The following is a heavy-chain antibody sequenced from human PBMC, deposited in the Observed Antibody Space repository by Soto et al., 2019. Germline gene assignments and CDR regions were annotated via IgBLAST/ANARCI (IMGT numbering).Heavy chain of an antibody. CDR3: ASRPSETMVRGQPAFDI. Sequence: SETLSLTCAVSGGSISSYYWSWIRQPPGKGLEWIGYIYHSGSTNYNPSLKSRVTISVDTSKNQFSLKLSSVTAADTAVYYCASRPSETMVRGQPAFDIWGQGIMVTVSS. J-gene: IGHJ3*02. D-gene: IGHD3-10*01. V-gene: IGHV4-59*12. CDR2: IYHSGST. CDR1: GGSISSYY.